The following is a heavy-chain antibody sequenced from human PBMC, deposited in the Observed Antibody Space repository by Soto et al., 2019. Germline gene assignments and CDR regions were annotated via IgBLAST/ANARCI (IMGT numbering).Heavy chain of an antibody. J-gene: IGHJ4*02. V-gene: IGHV3-15*07. CDR3: VADLPEVGTNWGFDY. CDR2: IKTKGEGGTM. D-gene: IGHD7-27*01. CDR1: GLTLSHAW. Sequence: EVQLVESGGGFVEPGGSLRLSCVGSGLTLSHAWMTWVRQAPGKGLEWVGRIKTKGEGGTMDYAAPGKGRFSVSRDDSENTLYLQMSSLHTEDTAMYYCVADLPEVGTNWGFDYWGQGTLVTVSS.